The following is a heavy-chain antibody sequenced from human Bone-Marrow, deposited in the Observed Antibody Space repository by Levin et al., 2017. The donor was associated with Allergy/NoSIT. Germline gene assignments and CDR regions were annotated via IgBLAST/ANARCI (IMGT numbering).Heavy chain of an antibody. Sequence: GSLRLSCTVSGGSITSTSYYWGGIRQPPGKGREWIGSLYYSGSTDYKPSLKSRVIISVDTSKNQFSLKLSSVTAADTAVYYCARHVGDYYFDTSGVVDYWGQGTLVTVSS. CDR3: ARHVGDYYFDTSGVVDY. CDR1: GGSITSTSYY. CDR2: LYYSGST. J-gene: IGHJ4*02. D-gene: IGHD3-22*01. V-gene: IGHV4-39*01.